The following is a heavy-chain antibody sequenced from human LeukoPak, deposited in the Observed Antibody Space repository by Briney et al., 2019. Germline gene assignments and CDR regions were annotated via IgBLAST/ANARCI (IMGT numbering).Heavy chain of an antibody. D-gene: IGHD5-12*01. CDR2: IYYSGST. CDR3: ARAGGYDASYFDY. J-gene: IGHJ4*02. V-gene: IGHV4-30-4*01. CDR1: GGSISSGDYY. Sequence: SETLSLTCTVSGGSISSGDYYWSWICQPPGKGLEWIGYIYYSGSTYYNPSLKSRVTISVDTSKNQFSLKLSSVTAADTAVYYCARAGGYDASYFDYWGQGTLVTVSS.